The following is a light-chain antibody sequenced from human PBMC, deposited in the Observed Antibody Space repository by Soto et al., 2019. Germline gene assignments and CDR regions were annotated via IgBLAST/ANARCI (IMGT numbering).Light chain of an antibody. J-gene: IGLJ1*01. CDR2: DVS. CDR1: SSDVGGYNY. V-gene: IGLV2-11*01. Sequence: QSALTQPRSVSGSPGQSVTISCTGTSSDVGGYNYVSWYQQHPGKAPKLMIYDVSKRPSGVPDRFSGSKSGNTASLTISGLQAEDESDYYCCSYADSYTLAPYVFVTGSKVTV. CDR3: CSYADSYTLAPYV.